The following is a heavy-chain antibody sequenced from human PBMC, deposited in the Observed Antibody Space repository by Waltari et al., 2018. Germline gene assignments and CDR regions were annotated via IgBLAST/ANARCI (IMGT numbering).Heavy chain of an antibody. Sequence: QVQLQQWGAGLLKPSETLSLTCAVSGGSFSGYYWSWIRQPPGKGLEWIGEINHSGSTNYNPSLKSRVTISVDTSKNQFSLKLSSVTAADTAVYYCARVRRGYYDFWSGSPPNYFDYWGQGTLVTVSS. CDR1: GGSFSGYY. CDR2: INHSGST. CDR3: ARVRRGYYDFWSGSPPNYFDY. D-gene: IGHD3-3*01. J-gene: IGHJ4*02. V-gene: IGHV4-34*01.